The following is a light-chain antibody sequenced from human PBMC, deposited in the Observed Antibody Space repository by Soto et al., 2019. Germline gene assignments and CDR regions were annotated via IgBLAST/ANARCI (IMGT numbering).Light chain of an antibody. Sequence: EIVLTQSPGTLSLSPGERATLSCRASQSISSNYLAWYQQKPGQAPRLLIYGASSRATGIPDRFSGSGSVTDFTLTSSRLEPEDSAIYYCQQYGSWTFGQGTKVEIK. CDR1: QSISSNY. J-gene: IGKJ1*01. CDR2: GAS. CDR3: QQYGSWT. V-gene: IGKV3-20*01.